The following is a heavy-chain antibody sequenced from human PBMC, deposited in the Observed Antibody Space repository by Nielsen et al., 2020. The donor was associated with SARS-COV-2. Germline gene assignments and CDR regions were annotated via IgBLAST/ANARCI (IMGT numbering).Heavy chain of an antibody. CDR3: ARVLGHYYGMDV. CDR1: GFNFSDYY. CDR2: ISSRSDYT. D-gene: IGHD3-16*01. Sequence: GSLRLSCAASGFNFSDYYMGWIPPAPGKGPECLSYISSRSDYTNYADSVKGRITISRDNAKNSLYLQMNSLRVEDTAVYYCARVLGHYYGMDVWGQGTTVTVSS. V-gene: IGHV3-11*05. J-gene: IGHJ6*02.